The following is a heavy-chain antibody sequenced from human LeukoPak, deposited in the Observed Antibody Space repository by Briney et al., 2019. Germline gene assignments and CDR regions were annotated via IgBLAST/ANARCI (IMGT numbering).Heavy chain of an antibody. D-gene: IGHD5-12*01. V-gene: IGHV3-30*18. CDR2: ISNDGSNT. CDR3: AKDRGSGTYNSYGMDV. CDR1: GFTFSSYG. Sequence: SLRLSCAASGFTFSSYGMQWVRQAPGKGLEWVALISNDGSNTYYEDSVKGRFTISRDNSKNTLYLQMDSLRAEDTAVYYCAKDRGSGTYNSYGMDVWGQGTTVTVSS. J-gene: IGHJ6*02.